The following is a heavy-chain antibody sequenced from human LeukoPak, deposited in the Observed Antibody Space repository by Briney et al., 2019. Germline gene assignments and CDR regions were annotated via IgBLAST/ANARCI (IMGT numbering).Heavy chain of an antibody. J-gene: IGHJ4*02. D-gene: IGHD3-10*01. V-gene: IGHV3-48*02. CDR3: ARVFPYGSGSPIDY. CDR2: ISSSSSTI. Sequence: GGSLRLSCAASGFTFSNYAMNWVRQAPGKGLEWVSYISSSSSTIYYADSVKGRFTISRDNAKNSLYLQMNSLRDEDTAVYYCARVFPYGSGSPIDYWGQGTLVTVSS. CDR1: GFTFSNYA.